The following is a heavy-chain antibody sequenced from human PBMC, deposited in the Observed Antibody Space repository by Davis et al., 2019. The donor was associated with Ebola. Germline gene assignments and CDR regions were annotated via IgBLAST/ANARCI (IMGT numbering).Heavy chain of an antibody. CDR2: IYYSGST. D-gene: IGHD2-21*01. CDR3: ARIYCGGDCYMGWGYYYYYMDV. V-gene: IGHV4-39*07. J-gene: IGHJ6*03. Sequence: PSETLSLTCTVSGGSISSSSYYWGWIRQPPGKGLEWIGSIYYSGSTYYNPSLKSRVTISVDTSKNQFSLKLSSVTAADTAVYSCARIYCGGDCYMGWGYYYYYMDVWGKGTTVTVSS. CDR1: GGSISSSSYY.